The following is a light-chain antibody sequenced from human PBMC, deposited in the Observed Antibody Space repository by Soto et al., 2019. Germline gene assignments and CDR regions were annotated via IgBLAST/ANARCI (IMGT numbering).Light chain of an antibody. CDR2: GAS. Sequence: EIVLTQSPGTLSLSPGERVTLSCRASQSVDRGFLAWCQQKPGQAPRLLVYGASIRATGIPDRFSGSGAGTDFTLSIRRLEPEDFAVYYGQQYDSSRTFGQGTKVE. V-gene: IGKV3-20*01. CDR1: QSVDRGF. J-gene: IGKJ1*01. CDR3: QQYDSSRT.